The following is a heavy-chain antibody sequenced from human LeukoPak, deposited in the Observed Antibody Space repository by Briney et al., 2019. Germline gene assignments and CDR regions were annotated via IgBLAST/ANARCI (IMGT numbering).Heavy chain of an antibody. D-gene: IGHD3-10*01. V-gene: IGHV4-28*05. CDR2: IYYSGTI. Sequence: SETLSLTCAVSGYSISSSNWWGWIRQPPGKGLEWIGYIYYSGTIYYNPSLKSRVTMSVDTTKNQFSLKLSSVTAADTAVYYFARGRRYYGSGSLKYYFDYWGQGTLVTVSS. CDR3: ARGRRYYGSGSLKYYFDY. J-gene: IGHJ4*02. CDR1: GYSISSSNW.